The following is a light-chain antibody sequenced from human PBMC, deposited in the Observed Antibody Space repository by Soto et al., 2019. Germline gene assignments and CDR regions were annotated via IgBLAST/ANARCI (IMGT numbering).Light chain of an antibody. CDR1: QALGNN. CDR3: QQYTNLPYT. Sequence: EIVMMQSPATLSVSPRERATLSCRASQALGNNLAWYQHKPGQAPRLLIYGASTRATGVPVRFSGSGSEKEFTLSISSLQSDDLAVYYCQQYTNLPYTFGQGTKLEIK. V-gene: IGKV3-15*01. CDR2: GAS. J-gene: IGKJ2*01.